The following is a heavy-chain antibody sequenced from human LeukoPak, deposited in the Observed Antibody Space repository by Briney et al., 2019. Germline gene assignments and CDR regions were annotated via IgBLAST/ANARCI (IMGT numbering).Heavy chain of an antibody. Sequence: GGSLRLSCAASGFTFSIYSINWVRQAPGKGLEWVSYISSSSSTIYADSVRGRFTISRDNAKNSLYLQMNSLRAEDTAAYYCARALLGYSTSYYFDSWGQGTLVTVSS. V-gene: IGHV3-48*01. CDR1: GFTFSIYS. CDR3: ARALLGYSTSYYFDS. CDR2: ISSSSSTI. D-gene: IGHD6-6*01. J-gene: IGHJ4*02.